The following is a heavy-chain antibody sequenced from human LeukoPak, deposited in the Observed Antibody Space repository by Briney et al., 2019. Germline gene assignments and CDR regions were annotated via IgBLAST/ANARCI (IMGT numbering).Heavy chain of an antibody. CDR3: VRGDYGDYTLFDY. CDR1: GFTFSDHY. CDR2: IYSGGST. D-gene: IGHD4-17*01. V-gene: IGHV3-53*01. Sequence: GGSLRLSCAASGFTFSDHYMDWVRQAPGKGLEWVSVIYSGGSTYYADSVKGRFTISRDNSKNTLYLQMNSLRAEDTAVYYCVRGDYGDYTLFDYWGQGTLVTVSS. J-gene: IGHJ4*02.